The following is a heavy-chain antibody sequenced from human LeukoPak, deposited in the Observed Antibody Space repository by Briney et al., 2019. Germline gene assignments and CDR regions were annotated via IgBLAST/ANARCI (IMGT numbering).Heavy chain of an antibody. CDR1: GGSISTGVYY. CDR2: IFHSGIT. Sequence: SETLSLTCAVSGGSISTGVYYWSWIRQHPGKGLEWIGYIFHSGITYYNPSLKSRVTISVDTSKNQFSLKMSSVTAADTAVYFCARYYYGSGSCPYFDYWGQGTLVTVSS. J-gene: IGHJ4*02. V-gene: IGHV4-31*11. D-gene: IGHD3-10*01. CDR3: ARYYYGSGSCPYFDY.